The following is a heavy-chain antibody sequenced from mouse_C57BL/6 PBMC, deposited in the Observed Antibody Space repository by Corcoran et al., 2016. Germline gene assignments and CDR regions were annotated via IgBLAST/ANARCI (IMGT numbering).Heavy chain of an antibody. Sequence: EVQLQQSGPELVKPGASVKISCKASGYTFTDYYMNWVKQSHGKSLEWIGDINPNNGGTSYNQKFKGKATLTVDKSSSTAYMELRSLTSEDSAVYYCANIYDGYPFAYWGQGTLVTVSA. CDR1: GYTFTDYY. CDR3: ANIYDGYPFAY. J-gene: IGHJ3*01. D-gene: IGHD2-3*01. CDR2: INPNNGGT. V-gene: IGHV1-26*01.